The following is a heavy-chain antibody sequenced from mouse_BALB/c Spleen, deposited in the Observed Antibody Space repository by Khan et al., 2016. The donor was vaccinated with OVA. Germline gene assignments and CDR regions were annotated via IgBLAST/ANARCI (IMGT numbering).Heavy chain of an antibody. D-gene: IGHD2-14*01. J-gene: IGHJ4*01. Sequence: VQLQESGAELVRPGSSVKISCKASGYAFSSYWMNWVKQRPGQGLEWIGQIYPGDGDTNYNGKFKGKVTLTADKSSSTAYLQLSSLTSADSAVYVCERYDYAMDYWGRGTSVTVSS. CDR3: ERYDYAMDY. CDR2: IYPGDGDT. V-gene: IGHV1-80*01. CDR1: GYAFSSYW.